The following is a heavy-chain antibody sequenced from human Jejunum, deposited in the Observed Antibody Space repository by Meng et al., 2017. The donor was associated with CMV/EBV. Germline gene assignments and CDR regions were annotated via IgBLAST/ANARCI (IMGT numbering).Heavy chain of an antibody. CDR1: GFTFSSFA. CDR2: ISYDGSR. J-gene: IGHJ6*02. CDR3: AKVIAGYNYFYGMDV. D-gene: IGHD3-16*02. V-gene: IGHV3-30*18. Sequence: SGFTFSSFAMPWVRQSPGKGLEWVAVISYDGSRYYGDSVKDRFTISRDNSKNTLYLQMNILRAEDTAVYYCAKVIAGYNYFYGMDVWGQGTTVTVSS.